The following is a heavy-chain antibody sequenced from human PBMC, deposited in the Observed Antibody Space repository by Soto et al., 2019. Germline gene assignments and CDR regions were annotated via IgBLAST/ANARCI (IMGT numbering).Heavy chain of an antibody. J-gene: IGHJ4*02. CDR1: GGSISSDDYY. Sequence: QVQLQESGPGLVKPSQTLSLTCTVSGGSISSDDYYWSWIRQTPGRGLEWIGLIFYSGNTFYNPSLNPLASVSVDTSKNQFSLKLTSVTATDTAVYSCVREGSKLSSHGYIMAAGHFDSWGQGALVTVSS. CDR3: VREGSKLSSHGYIMAAGHFDS. V-gene: IGHV4-30-4*01. CDR2: IFYSGNT. D-gene: IGHD5-12*01.